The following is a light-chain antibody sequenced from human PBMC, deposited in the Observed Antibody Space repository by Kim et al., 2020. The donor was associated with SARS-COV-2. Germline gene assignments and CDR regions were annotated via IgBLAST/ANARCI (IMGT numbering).Light chain of an antibody. CDR2: GAS. J-gene: IGKJ1*01. V-gene: IGKV3-20*01. CDR3: QQYGSSPWT. Sequence: SPGKRSTRSGRASQSVSSSYLAWYQQKPGQAPRLLIYGASSRATGIPDRFSGSGSGTDFTLTISRLEPEDLAVYYCQQYGSSPWTFGQGTKVDIK. CDR1: QSVSSSY.